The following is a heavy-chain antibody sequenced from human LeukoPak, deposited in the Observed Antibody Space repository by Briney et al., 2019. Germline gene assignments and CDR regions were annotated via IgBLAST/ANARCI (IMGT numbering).Heavy chain of an antibody. D-gene: IGHD5-24*01. CDR3: ARIRDGYNDAYDI. CDR1: GFTFSSYS. Sequence: PGGSLRLSCAASGFTFSSYSMNWVRQAPGEGLEWVSYISSLSGTIYYADSVKGRFTISRDNAKNSLYLQMNSLRAEDTALYYCARIRDGYNDAYDIWGQGTMVTVSS. J-gene: IGHJ3*02. V-gene: IGHV3-48*01. CDR2: ISSLSGTI.